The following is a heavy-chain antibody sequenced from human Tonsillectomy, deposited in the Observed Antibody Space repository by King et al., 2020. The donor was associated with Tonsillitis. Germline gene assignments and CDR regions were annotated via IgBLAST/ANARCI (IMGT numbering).Heavy chain of an antibody. CDR3: ATDPGAVSRGY. CDR1: GFTFSSYA. Sequence: VQLVESGGGLVQPGGSLRLSCAASGFTFSSYAMSWVRQAPGKGLEWVSAISGSGGSTYYADSVKGRCTISRDNSKTTLYLQMNSLSAGDTAVDYFATDPGAVSRGYWGQGTLVTVSS. D-gene: IGHD4-17*01. J-gene: IGHJ4*02. CDR2: ISGSGGST. V-gene: IGHV3-23*04.